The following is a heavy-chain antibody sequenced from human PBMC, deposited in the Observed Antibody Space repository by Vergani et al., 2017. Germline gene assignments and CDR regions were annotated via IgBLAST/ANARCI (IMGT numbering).Heavy chain of an antibody. CDR1: GFTFSSYS. CDR3: AVDFTKLLWFGELLPTDYGMDV. Sequence: EVQLVESGGGVVQPGGSLRLSCAASGFTFSSYSMNWVRQAPGKGLEWVSYISSSSSTIYYADSVKGRFTISRDNAKNSLYLQMNSLRAEDTAVYYCAVDFTKLLWFGELLPTDYGMDVWGQGTTVTVS. V-gene: IGHV3-48*01. J-gene: IGHJ6*02. CDR2: ISSSSSTI. D-gene: IGHD3-10*01.